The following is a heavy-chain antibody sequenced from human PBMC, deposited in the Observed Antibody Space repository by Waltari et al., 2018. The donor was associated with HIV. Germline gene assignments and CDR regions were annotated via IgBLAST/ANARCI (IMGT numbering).Heavy chain of an antibody. CDR2: INPSGGST. V-gene: IGHV1-46*01. CDR1: GYTFTSYY. D-gene: IGHD3-22*01. J-gene: IGHJ4*02. Sequence: QVQLVQSGAEVKKPGASVKVSCKASGYTFTSYYMHWVRQAPGQGLEWMGIINPSGGSTSYAQKFQGRVTMTRDTSTSTVYMELSSLRSEDTAVYYCARSRPGVDDSSGYYPLRYWGQGTLVTVSS. CDR3: ARSRPGVDDSSGYYPLRY.